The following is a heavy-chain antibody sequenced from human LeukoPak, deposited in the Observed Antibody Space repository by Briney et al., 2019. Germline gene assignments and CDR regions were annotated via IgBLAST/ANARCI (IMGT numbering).Heavy chain of an antibody. Sequence: GESLKISCKGSGYSFTTYWIGWVRQMPGKGLEWMGIIYPGDSDITYSPSFQGQVTISDDKSISTAYLQWSSLKASDTAMYYCARSRSYSRSPFDYWGQGTLVTVSS. CDR2: IYPGDSDI. J-gene: IGHJ4*02. D-gene: IGHD3-10*01. V-gene: IGHV5-51*01. CDR1: GYSFTTYW. CDR3: ARSRSYSRSPFDY.